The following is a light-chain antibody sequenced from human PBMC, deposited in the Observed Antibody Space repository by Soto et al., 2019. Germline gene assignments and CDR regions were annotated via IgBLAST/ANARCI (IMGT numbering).Light chain of an antibody. V-gene: IGKV3-15*01. J-gene: IGKJ1*01. CDR2: DTS. CDR3: QQYNNWPRT. Sequence: IGLTQSPATMSVSPGEVATLSCRASQGIGDTLAWYQQKPGQTPRLLIYDTSIRATGVPARFSGSGSGTEFTLTISSLQSEDFAVYYCQQYNNWPRTFGQGTKVDIK. CDR1: QGIGDT.